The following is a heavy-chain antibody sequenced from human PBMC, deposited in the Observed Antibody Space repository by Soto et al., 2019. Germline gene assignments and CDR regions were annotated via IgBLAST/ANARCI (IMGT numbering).Heavy chain of an antibody. D-gene: IGHD3-10*01. J-gene: IGHJ5*02. Sequence: QVQLVQSGAEVKKPGASVKVSCKASGYTFTGYYMHWVRQAPGQGLEWMGWINPNSGGTNYAQKFQGWVTMTRDTSISTAYMELSRLRSDDTAVYYCARGGSGSYSQMIWFDPWGQGTLVTVSS. CDR1: GYTFTGYY. V-gene: IGHV1-2*04. CDR2: INPNSGGT. CDR3: ARGGSGSYSQMIWFDP.